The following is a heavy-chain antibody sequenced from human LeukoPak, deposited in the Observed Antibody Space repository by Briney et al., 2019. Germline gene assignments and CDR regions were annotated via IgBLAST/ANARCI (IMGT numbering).Heavy chain of an antibody. CDR2: ISYTGST. CDR1: GGSISRYY. J-gene: IGHJ4*02. CDR3: ARGSRNSSLLDY. D-gene: IGHD4-11*01. Sequence: SETLSLTCTVSGGSISRYYWSWIRQPPGKGLEWIGYISYTGSTTYNSSLKSRVTISVDTSKNQFSLKLSSVTAADTAVYYCARGSRNSSLLDYWGQGTLVTVSS. V-gene: IGHV4-59*12.